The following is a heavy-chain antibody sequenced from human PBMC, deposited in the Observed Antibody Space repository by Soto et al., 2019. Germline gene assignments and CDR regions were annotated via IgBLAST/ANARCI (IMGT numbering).Heavy chain of an antibody. J-gene: IGHJ6*03. Sequence: ASVKVSCKASGYTFTSYGISWVRQAPGQGLEWMGWISAYNGNTNYAQKLQGRVTMTTDTSTSTAYMELRSLRSDDTAVYYCARDLKEIQLVQTDYYYHMDVWGKGTTVTLSS. CDR2: ISAYNGNT. D-gene: IGHD6-6*01. CDR3: ARDLKEIQLVQTDYYYHMDV. V-gene: IGHV1-18*01. CDR1: GYTFTSYG.